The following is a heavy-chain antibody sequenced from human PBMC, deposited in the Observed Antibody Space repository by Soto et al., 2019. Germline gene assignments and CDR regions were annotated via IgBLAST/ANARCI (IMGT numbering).Heavy chain of an antibody. D-gene: IGHD3-3*01. V-gene: IGHV4-59*01. Sequence: SETLSLTCAASGGSISSYYWSWIRQPPGKGLEWIGYIYYSGSTNYNPSLKSRVTISVDTSKNQFSLKLSSVTAAGTAVYYCARGGHDFAFDYWGHGGLVTVSS. CDR3: ARGGHDFAFDY. CDR1: GGSISSYY. J-gene: IGHJ4*01. CDR2: IYYSGST.